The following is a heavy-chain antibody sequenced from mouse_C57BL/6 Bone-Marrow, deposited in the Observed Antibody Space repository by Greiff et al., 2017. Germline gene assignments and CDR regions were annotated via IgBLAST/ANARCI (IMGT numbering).Heavy chain of an antibody. V-gene: IGHV5-6*01. CDR3: ARHLLPVVALAMDY. CDR1: GFTFSSYG. CDR2: ISSGGSYT. Sequence: EVMLVESGGDLVKPGGSLKLSCAASGFTFSSYGMSWVRQTPDKRLEWVATISSGGSYTYYPDSVKGRFTISRDNAKNTLYLQMSSLKSEDTAMYCCARHLLPVVALAMDYWGQGTSVTVSS. J-gene: IGHJ4*01. D-gene: IGHD1-1*01.